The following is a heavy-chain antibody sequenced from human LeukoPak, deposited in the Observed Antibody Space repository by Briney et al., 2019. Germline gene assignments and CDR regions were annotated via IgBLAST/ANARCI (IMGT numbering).Heavy chain of an antibody. CDR2: IYYSGST. CDR1: GGSISGYY. CDR3: ARAEYTNTWYPFDY. J-gene: IGHJ4*02. D-gene: IGHD6-6*01. Sequence: PSETLSLTCTVSGGSISGYYWSWIRQPPGKGLEWIGYIYYSGSTNYNPSLKSRVTISVDTSKNQFSLKLNSVTAADTAVYYCARAEYTNTWYPFDYWGQGTLVTVSS. V-gene: IGHV4-59*01.